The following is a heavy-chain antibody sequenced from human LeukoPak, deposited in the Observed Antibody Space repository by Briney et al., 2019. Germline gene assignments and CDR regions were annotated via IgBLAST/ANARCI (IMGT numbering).Heavy chain of an antibody. CDR3: ARGDWSYKPLDY. CDR1: DGSISSTSYY. D-gene: IGHD3-10*01. J-gene: IGHJ4*02. CDR2: IYYSGST. Sequence: SETLSLTCTVSDGSISSTSYYWGWIRQPPGKGLEWIGSIYYSGSTYYSPSLKSRVAISVDTSKNQFSLKLSSVTAADTAVYYCARGDWSYKPLDYWGQGTLVTVSS. V-gene: IGHV4-39*01.